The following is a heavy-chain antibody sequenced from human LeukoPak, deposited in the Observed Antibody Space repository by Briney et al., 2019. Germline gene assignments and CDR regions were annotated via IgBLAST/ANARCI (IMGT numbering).Heavy chain of an antibody. J-gene: IGHJ4*02. CDR2: IYSGGST. Sequence: GGSLRLSCAASRFTVSSNYMTWVRQAAGKGLEWVSVIYSGGSTYYADSVKGRFTISRDNSKNTLYLQMNNLRAEDTAVYYCAPRVVGSAPFDYWGQGTLVTVSS. CDR3: APRVVGSAPFDY. D-gene: IGHD2-15*01. CDR1: RFTVSSNY. V-gene: IGHV3-66*01.